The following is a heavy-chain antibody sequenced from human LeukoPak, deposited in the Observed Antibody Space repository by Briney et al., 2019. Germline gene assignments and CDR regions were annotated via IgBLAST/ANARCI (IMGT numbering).Heavy chain of an antibody. D-gene: IGHD3-9*01. CDR1: GGSFSGYY. Sequence: SETLSLTCAVYGGSFSGYYWSWIRQPPGKGLEGIGEINHSGSTNYNPSLKSRVTISVDTSKNQFSLKLSSVTAADTAVYYCAREGPYYDILTGYPDIYYMDVWGKGTTVTVSS. J-gene: IGHJ6*03. CDR3: AREGPYYDILTGYPDIYYMDV. V-gene: IGHV4-34*01. CDR2: INHSGST.